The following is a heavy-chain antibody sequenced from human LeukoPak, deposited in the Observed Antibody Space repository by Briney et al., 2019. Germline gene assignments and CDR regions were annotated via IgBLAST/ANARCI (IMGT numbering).Heavy chain of an antibody. Sequence: SETLSLTCTVSGGSISRYYWSWIRQPPGKGLEWIGNICYTGSSNYNPSLKSRVTISVDTSNNQLSLKLSSVTAADTAVYYCVRDEHTTSSFDPWGQGTLVTVSS. CDR1: GGSISRYY. J-gene: IGHJ5*02. D-gene: IGHD6-13*01. CDR2: ICYTGSS. V-gene: IGHV4-59*01. CDR3: VRDEHTTSSFDP.